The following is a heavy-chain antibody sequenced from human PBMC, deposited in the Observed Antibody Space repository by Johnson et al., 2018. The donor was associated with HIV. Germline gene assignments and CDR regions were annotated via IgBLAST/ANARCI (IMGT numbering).Heavy chain of an antibody. Sequence: QVQLVESGGGLVQPGGSLRLSCVTSGFTVSRSYMNWVRQAPGKGLEWVAVISYDGSNKYYADSVKGRFTISRDNSKNTLYLQMNSLRAEDTAVYYCYTKGTVASSWGQGTMVTVSS. CDR3: YTKGTVASS. D-gene: IGHD6-19*01. J-gene: IGHJ3*01. CDR1: GFTVSRSY. V-gene: IGHV3-30*03. CDR2: ISYDGSNK.